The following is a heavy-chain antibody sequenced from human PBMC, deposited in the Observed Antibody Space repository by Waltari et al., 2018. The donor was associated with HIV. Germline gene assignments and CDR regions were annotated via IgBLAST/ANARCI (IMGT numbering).Heavy chain of an antibody. V-gene: IGHV1-8*02. Sequence: QGQLVQSGAAVKQSGASVRISCKASGYPFTNYDINWLRQATGQGLEWMGWMNPSTGNAGFAHNFQGRVVMTRDIPINTAYMELSGLTSHDAAVYYCSTSRPGAMFGDAWGQGTLVTVSS. CDR2: MNPSTGNA. CDR3: STSRPGAMFGDA. CDR1: GYPFTNYD. J-gene: IGHJ5*02. D-gene: IGHD3-3*01.